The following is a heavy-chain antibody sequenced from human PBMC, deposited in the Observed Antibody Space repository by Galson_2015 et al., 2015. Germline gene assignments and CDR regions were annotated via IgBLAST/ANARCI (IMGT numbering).Heavy chain of an antibody. CDR2: IDWDDDK. D-gene: IGHD3-10*01. V-gene: IGHV2-70*01. CDR1: GFSLSTSGMC. CDR3: ARFDYYGSGSMRRGFDY. J-gene: IGHJ4*02. Sequence: PALVKPTQTLTLPCTFSGFSLSTSGMCVSWIRQPPGKALEWLALIDWDDDKYYSTSLKTRLTISKDTSKNQVVLTMTNMDPVDTATYYCARFDYYGSGSMRRGFDYWGQGTLVTVSS.